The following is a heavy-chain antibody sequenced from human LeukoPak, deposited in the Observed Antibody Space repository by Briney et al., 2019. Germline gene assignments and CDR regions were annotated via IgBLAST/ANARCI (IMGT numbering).Heavy chain of an antibody. D-gene: IGHD5-24*01. Sequence: GGSLRLSCAASGFTFSSYSMNWVRQAPGKGLEWVSYISSSSSTIYYADSVKGRFTISRDNAKNSLYLQMNSLRAEDTAVYYCARAQGTRDGYNSPYWGQGTLVTVSS. CDR2: ISSSSSTI. CDR1: GFTFSSYS. V-gene: IGHV3-48*01. J-gene: IGHJ4*02. CDR3: ARAQGTRDGYNSPY.